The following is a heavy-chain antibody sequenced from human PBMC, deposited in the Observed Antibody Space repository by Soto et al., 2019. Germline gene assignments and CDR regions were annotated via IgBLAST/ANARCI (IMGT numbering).Heavy chain of an antibody. CDR3: TSRDGYSLFDY. CDR2: IKSKTDGGTT. CDR1: GFTFSNAW. Sequence: GGSLRLSCAASGFTFSNAWMSWVRQAPGKGLEWVGRIKSKTDGGTTDYAAPVKGRFTISRDDSENTLYLQMNSLKTEDTAVYYCTSRDGYSLFDYWGQGTLVTVSS. D-gene: IGHD5-18*01. J-gene: IGHJ4*02. V-gene: IGHV3-15*01.